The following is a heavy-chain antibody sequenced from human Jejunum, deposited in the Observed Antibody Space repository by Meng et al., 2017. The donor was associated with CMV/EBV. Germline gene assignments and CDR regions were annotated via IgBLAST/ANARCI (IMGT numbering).Heavy chain of an antibody. CDR2: INAYNGDT. CDR1: GYTFTTYG. CDR3: ARGTPGRSYSDY. Sequence: QAKAVKWGGEVKKPGAAVKVSCKASGYTFTTYGITWVRQAPGQGLEWMGWINAYNGDTNYAQTLQGRVTMTTDTSTSTAYMELRSLRSDDTAVYYCARGTPGRSYSDYWGQGTLVTVSS. D-gene: IGHD3-10*01. J-gene: IGHJ4*02. V-gene: IGHV1-18*01.